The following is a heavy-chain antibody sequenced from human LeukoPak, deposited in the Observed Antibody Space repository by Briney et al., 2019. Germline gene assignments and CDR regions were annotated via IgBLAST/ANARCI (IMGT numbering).Heavy chain of an antibody. CDR1: GFTFSSHA. V-gene: IGHV3-23*01. D-gene: IGHD2-2*01. CDR2: ISGSGGGT. J-gene: IGHJ1*01. CDR3: AKVSVVPDVHAEYFQY. Sequence: GGSMRLSCAASGFTFSSHAMSWVRQAPGKGLEGGSVISGSGGGTYYAHSPKGRLTISKHNSKNTVYLQMNNLRVEDPAVYYCAKVSVVPDVHAEYFQYWGQGPLVPVSS.